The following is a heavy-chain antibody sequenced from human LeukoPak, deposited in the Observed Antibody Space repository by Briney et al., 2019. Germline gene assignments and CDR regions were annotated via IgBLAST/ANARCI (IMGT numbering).Heavy chain of an antibody. CDR1: GYTFTDYY. J-gene: IGHJ4*02. CDR2: VDPEDGET. Sequence: ASVKISCKVSGYTFTDYYMHWVQQAPGKGLEWMGLVDPEDGETIYAEKFQGRVTITADTSTDTAYMELSSLRSEDTAVYYCATDTMVRGVIIPLDYWGQGTLVTVSS. CDR3: ATDTMVRGVIIPLDY. D-gene: IGHD3-10*01. V-gene: IGHV1-69-2*01.